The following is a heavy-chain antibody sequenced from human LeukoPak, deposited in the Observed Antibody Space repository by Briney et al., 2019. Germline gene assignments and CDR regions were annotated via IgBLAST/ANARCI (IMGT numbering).Heavy chain of an antibody. CDR2: IYYSGST. CDR3: ARGWVDPPDL. D-gene: IGHD5-12*01. CDR1: GGSISSHY. J-gene: IGHJ2*01. V-gene: IGHV4-59*11. Sequence: MTSETLSLTCTVSGGSISSHYWSWIRQPPGKGLEWIGYIYYSGSTNYNPSLKSRVTISVDTSKNQFSLKLSSVTAADTAVYYCARGWVDPPDLWGRGTLVTVSS.